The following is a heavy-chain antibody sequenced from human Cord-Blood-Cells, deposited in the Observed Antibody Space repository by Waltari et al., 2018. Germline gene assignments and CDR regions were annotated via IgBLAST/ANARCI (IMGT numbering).Heavy chain of an antibody. V-gene: IGHV4-39*07. D-gene: IGHD2-8*01. CDR1: GGSISSSSSY. Sequence: QLQLQESGPGLVKPSETLSLTCTVSGGSISSSSSYWGWIRQPPGKGREWIGSIYYSGSTYYNPSLKSRVTISVDTSKNQFSLKLSSVTAADTAVYYCARPKGTGCLNWYFDLWGRGTLVTVSS. J-gene: IGHJ2*01. CDR3: ARPKGTGCLNWYFDL. CDR2: IYYSGST.